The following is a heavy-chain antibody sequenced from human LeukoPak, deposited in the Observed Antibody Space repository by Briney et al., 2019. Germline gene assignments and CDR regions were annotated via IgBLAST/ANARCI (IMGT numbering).Heavy chain of an antibody. CDR2: ISAYNGNT. CDR1: GYTFTSYG. J-gene: IGHJ5*02. V-gene: IGHV1-18*01. CDR3: ARSSYNWNSLPTTGFDP. Sequence: GASVKVSCKASGYTFTSYGISWVRQAPGQGLEWMGWISAYNGNTNYAQKLQGRVTMTTDTSTSTAYMELRSLRSDDTAVYYCARSSYNWNSLPTTGFDPWGQGTLVTVSS. D-gene: IGHD1/OR15-1a*01.